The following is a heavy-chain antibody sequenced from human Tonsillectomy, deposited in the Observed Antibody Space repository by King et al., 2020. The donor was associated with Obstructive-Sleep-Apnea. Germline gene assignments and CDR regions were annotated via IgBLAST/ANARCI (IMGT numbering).Heavy chain of an antibody. J-gene: IGHJ3*02. CDR3: ARDMMASSYAFDI. D-gene: IGHD3-16*01. CDR1: GLVFSRFG. CDR2: IRDDESKK. V-gene: IGHV3-30*02. Sequence: QLVQSGGGVVQSGTSLTLSCAASGLVFSRFGIHWVRQAPGKGLEWVAFIRDDESKKYYADSVKGRFTLSIDNSKNTLYLQMNSLRTEDTAVYYCARDMMASSYAFDIWGQGTMVTVSP.